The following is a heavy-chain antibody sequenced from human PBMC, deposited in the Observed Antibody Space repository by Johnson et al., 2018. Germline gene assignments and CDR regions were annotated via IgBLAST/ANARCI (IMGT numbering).Heavy chain of an antibody. CDR1: GFTFSSYG. CDR2: ISYDGSNK. CDR3: AKDIVGAYYYGMDV. J-gene: IGHJ6*02. Sequence: VQLVESGGGVVQPGRSLRLSCAASGFTFSSYGMHWVRQAPGKGLEWVAVISYDGSNKYYADSVKGRFTISRDNSKNTLYLQMNSLRAEDTAVYYCAKDIVGAYYYGMDVWGQGTTVTVSS. D-gene: IGHD1-26*01. V-gene: IGHV3-30*18.